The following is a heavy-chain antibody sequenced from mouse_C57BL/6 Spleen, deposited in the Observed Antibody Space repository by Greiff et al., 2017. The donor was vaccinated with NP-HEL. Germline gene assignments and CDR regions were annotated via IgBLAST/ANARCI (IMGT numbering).Heavy chain of an antibody. J-gene: IGHJ4*01. CDR1: GIDFSRYW. D-gene: IGHD1-1*01. CDR2: INPDSSTI. CDR3: ARNSFYYYGSDYYAMDY. Sequence: EVHLVESGGGLVQPGGSLKLSCAASGIDFSRYWMSWVRRAPGKGLEWIGEINPDSSTINYAPSLKDKFIISRDNAKNTLYLQMSKVRSEDTALYYCARNSFYYYGSDYYAMDYWGQGTSVTVSS. V-gene: IGHV4-1*01.